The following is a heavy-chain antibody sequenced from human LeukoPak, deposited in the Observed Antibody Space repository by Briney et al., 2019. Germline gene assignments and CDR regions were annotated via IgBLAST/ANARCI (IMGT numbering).Heavy chain of an antibody. J-gene: IGHJ4*02. V-gene: IGHV3-23*01. CDR2: ISLSGGST. D-gene: IGHD3-22*01. CDR1: GFTFSSYA. CDR3: ATTRYYYDSSGYSNFDY. Sequence: GGSLRLSCAASGFTFSSYAMNWIRQAPGKGLEWVSAISLSGGSTYYAGSVKGRFTISRDNSKNTLYLQMNSLRAEDTAVYYCATTRYYYDSSGYSNFDYWGQGTLVTVSS.